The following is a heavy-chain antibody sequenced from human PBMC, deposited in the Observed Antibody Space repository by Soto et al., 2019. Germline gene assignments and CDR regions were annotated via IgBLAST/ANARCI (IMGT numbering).Heavy chain of an antibody. V-gene: IGHV3-23*01. D-gene: IGHD3-10*01. CDR3: AKGRGGSGSLTPRVDF. Sequence: EVQLLESGGGLVQPGGSLRLSCAASGFTFNNYAMNWFRQSPGKGLEWVSAISGGGDTTSYADSVKGRFTVSRDGSKNTLYLQMSSLRAEDTALYYCAKGRGGSGSLTPRVDFWGQGTLVTVSS. CDR1: GFTFNNYA. CDR2: ISGGGDTT. J-gene: IGHJ4*02.